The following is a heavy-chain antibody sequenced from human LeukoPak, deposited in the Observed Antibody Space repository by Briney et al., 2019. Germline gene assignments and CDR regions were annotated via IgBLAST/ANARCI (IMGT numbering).Heavy chain of an antibody. CDR2: ISAYNGNT. CDR3: ARDHSHGSDNWFDP. D-gene: IGHD3-10*01. V-gene: IGHV1-18*01. Sequence: ASVKVSCKASGYTFTSYGISWVRQAPGQGLEWMGWISAYNGNTNYAQKLQGRVTMTTDTSTSTAYMELRSLRSGDTAVYYCARDHSHGSDNWFDPWGQGTLVTVSS. CDR1: GYTFTSYG. J-gene: IGHJ5*02.